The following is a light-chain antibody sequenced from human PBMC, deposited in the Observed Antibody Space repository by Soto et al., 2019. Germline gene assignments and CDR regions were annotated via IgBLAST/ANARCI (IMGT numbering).Light chain of an antibody. CDR3: QQSYTIPLT. V-gene: IGKV1-39*01. J-gene: IGKJ1*01. CDR1: QNIKNY. CDR2: AAS. Sequence: DIPMTQSPSSLSASVGDRVTITCRATQNIKNYLVWYQQKPGKAPNLLIYAASTLQSGVPSRFSGSGSGTDFTLTISTLQPEDFATYYCQQSYTIPLTFGQGTKVDIK.